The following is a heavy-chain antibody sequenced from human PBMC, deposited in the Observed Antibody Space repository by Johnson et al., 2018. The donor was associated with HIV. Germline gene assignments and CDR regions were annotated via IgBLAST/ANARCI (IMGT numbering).Heavy chain of an antibody. Sequence: VQLVESGGGVVQPGGSLRLSCVASGFTFSNAWLSWVRQAAGEGLEWVGRIKSETDGGTSDYASPVKGRFTISRDDSTNTLYLQMHSLRAEDTAVYYCAKSAPGYDSSGYRNAFDVWGQGTMVTVSS. J-gene: IGHJ3*01. V-gene: IGHV3-15*01. CDR1: GFTFSNAW. CDR3: AKSAPGYDSSGYRNAFDV. CDR2: IKSETDGGTS. D-gene: IGHD3-22*01.